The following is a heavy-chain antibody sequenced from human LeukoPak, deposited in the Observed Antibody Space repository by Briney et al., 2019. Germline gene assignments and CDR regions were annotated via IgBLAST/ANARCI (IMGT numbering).Heavy chain of an antibody. CDR1: GGSFSGYY. CDR2: INHSGST. Sequence: SETLSLTCAVYGGSFSGYYWSRIRQPPGKGLEWIGEINHSGSTNYNPSLKSRVTISVDTSKNQFSLKLSSVTAADTAVYYCARGRKDIVVVPAAIFNYWGQGTLVTVSS. J-gene: IGHJ4*02. V-gene: IGHV4-34*01. CDR3: ARGRKDIVVVPAAIFNY. D-gene: IGHD2-2*01.